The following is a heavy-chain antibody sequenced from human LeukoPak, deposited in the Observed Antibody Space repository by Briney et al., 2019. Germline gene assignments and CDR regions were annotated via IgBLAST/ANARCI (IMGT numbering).Heavy chain of an antibody. Sequence: GGSLRLSCAASGFTFSSYAMHWVRQAPGKGLEWVAVISYDGSNKYYADSVKGRFTISRDNSKNTPYLQMNSLRAEDTAVYYCAENSALEYWGQGTLVTVSS. D-gene: IGHD1/OR15-1a*01. J-gene: IGHJ4*02. CDR3: AENSALEY. V-gene: IGHV3-30-3*01. CDR1: GFTFSSYA. CDR2: ISYDGSNK.